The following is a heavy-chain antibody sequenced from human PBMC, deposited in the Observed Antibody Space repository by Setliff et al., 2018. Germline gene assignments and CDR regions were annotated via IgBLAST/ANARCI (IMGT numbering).Heavy chain of an antibody. CDR2: INPNSGGA. Sequence: ASVKVSCKASGYTFAGYYMHWVRQAPGQGLEWMGWINPNSGGANYAQKFQGRVTMTRDTSISTGYMELSRLRSDDTAVYYCARLVRYCTKIACQATSGDEVWGLGTQVTVSS. CDR1: GYTFAGYY. J-gene: IGHJ4*02. V-gene: IGHV1-2*02. D-gene: IGHD2-8*01. CDR3: ARLVRYCTKIACQATSGDEV.